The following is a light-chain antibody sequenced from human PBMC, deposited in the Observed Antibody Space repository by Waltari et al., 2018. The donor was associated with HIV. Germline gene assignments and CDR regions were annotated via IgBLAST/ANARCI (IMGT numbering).Light chain of an antibody. Sequence: QSALTQPRSVSGSPGQSVTISCTRTSSDVGGYNYVPWYQQPPGKAPKLMIYDLSKRPSGVPDRFSGSKSGNTASLTISGLQAEDEADYYCCSYAGSSTFLFGTGTKVTVL. J-gene: IGLJ1*01. CDR1: SSDVGGYNY. V-gene: IGLV2-11*01. CDR2: DLS. CDR3: CSYAGSSTFL.